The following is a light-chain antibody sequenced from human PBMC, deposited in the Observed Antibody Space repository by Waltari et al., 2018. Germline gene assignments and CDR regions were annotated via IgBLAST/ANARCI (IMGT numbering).Light chain of an antibody. CDR1: ESIANN. Sequence: EIVLTQSSVTLYVSLGGTATLSCRASESIANNLAGYQHRPGQAPRLLIFHASTRATGSPAKFTGSGSGTEFTLSISSLQSEDFAVYYCQQYNNWPPSTFGQGTKVE. CDR3: QQYNNWPPST. J-gene: IGKJ1*01. V-gene: IGKV3-15*01. CDR2: HAS.